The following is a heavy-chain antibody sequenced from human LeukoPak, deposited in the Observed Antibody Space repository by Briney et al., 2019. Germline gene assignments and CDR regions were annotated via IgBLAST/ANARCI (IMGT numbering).Heavy chain of an antibody. CDR1: GFTFSSYA. Sequence: PGGSLRLSCAASGFTFSSYAMSWVRQAPGKGLEWVSAISGSGGSTYYAGSVKGRFTISRDNSKNTLYLQMNSLRAEDTAVYYCAKDGYSSGWYTHWFDYWGQGTLVTVSS. J-gene: IGHJ4*02. CDR3: AKDGYSSGWYTHWFDY. CDR2: ISGSGGST. V-gene: IGHV3-23*01. D-gene: IGHD6-19*01.